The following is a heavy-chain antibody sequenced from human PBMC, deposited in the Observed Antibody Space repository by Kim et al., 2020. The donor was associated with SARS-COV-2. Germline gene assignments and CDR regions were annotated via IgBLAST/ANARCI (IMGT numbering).Heavy chain of an antibody. D-gene: IGHD7-27*01. V-gene: IGHV3-53*01. Sequence: SRGSTYYADSVKGRFTISRDNSKNTLYLQMNSLRAEDTAVYYCARAWGDVWGQGTTVTVSS. CDR2: SRGST. J-gene: IGHJ6*02. CDR3: ARAWGDV.